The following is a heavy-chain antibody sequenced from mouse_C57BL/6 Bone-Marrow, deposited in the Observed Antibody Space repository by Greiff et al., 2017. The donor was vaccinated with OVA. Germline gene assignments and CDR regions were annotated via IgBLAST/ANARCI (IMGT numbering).Heavy chain of an antibody. J-gene: IGHJ1*03. CDR2: IYPGDGDT. D-gene: IGHD1-1*01. CDR3: ARESPIYYYGSRHFDV. V-gene: IGHV1-80*01. Sequence: VQLQESGAELVKPGASVKISCKASGYAFSSYWMNWVKQRPGKGLEWIGQIYPGDGDTNYNGKFKGKATLTADKSSSTAYMQLSSLTSEDSAVYFCARESPIYYYGSRHFDVWGTGTTVTVSS. CDR1: GYAFSSYW.